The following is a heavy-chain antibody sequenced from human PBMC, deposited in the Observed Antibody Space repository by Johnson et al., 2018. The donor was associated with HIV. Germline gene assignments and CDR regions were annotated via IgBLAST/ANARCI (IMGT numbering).Heavy chain of an antibody. CDR1: GFTVSSNY. Sequence: VQLVESGGGLIQPGGSLRLSCAASGFTVSSNYMSWVRQAPGKGLEWVSVIYSGGSTYYADSVQCRFTISRDNAKNSLYLQMNSLKTEDTAVYYCARVGRVYDSSGYASDAFDIWGQGTMVTVSP. CDR2: IYSGGST. J-gene: IGHJ3*02. D-gene: IGHD3-22*01. CDR3: ARVGRVYDSSGYASDAFDI. V-gene: IGHV3-53*01.